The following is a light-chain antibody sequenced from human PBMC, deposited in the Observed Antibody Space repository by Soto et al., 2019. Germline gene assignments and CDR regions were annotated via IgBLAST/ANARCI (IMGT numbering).Light chain of an antibody. J-gene: IGLJ1*01. CDR2: HDT. CDR3: QVWASSADLYV. V-gene: IGLV3-21*02. Sequence: SYALTQPPSVSVAPGQTATITCGGNNIGGKTVHWYQQKPGQAPVVVVDHDTDRPSGIPERFSGSNSGNTATLTISRVEAGDEADYYCQVWASSADLYVFGPGTKLTVL. CDR1: NIGGKT.